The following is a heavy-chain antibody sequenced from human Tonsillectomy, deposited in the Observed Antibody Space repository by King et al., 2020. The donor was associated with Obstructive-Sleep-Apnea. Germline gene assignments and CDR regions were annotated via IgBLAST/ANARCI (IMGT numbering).Heavy chain of an antibody. Sequence: QLQESGPGLVKPSGTLSLTCAVSGGSISSSNWWSWVRQPPGKGLEWIGEIYHSWSTNYNPSLKSRVTISVDKSKNQFSLELCSVTAADTAVYYCASSYYDSSGYYYWGQGTLVTVSS. CDR2: IYHSWST. CDR3: ASSYYDSSGYYY. D-gene: IGHD3-22*01. CDR1: GGSISSSNW. J-gene: IGHJ4*02. V-gene: IGHV4-4*02.